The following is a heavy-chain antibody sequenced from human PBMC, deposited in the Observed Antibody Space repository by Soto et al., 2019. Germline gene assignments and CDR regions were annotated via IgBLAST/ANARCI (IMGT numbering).Heavy chain of an antibody. CDR1: GGSISSSNYY. CDR3: ATQEVGGSYVYTFDP. V-gene: IGHV4-39*01. J-gene: IGHJ5*02. CDR2: IYYSRST. Sequence: QLQLQESGPGLVKPSETLSLTCTVSGGSISSSNYYWGWIRQPPGKGLELIGSIYYSRSTYYNPSLKSRVTISVDTSKNQFSLKLSSVTAADTAVYYCATQEVGGSYVYTFDPWGQGTLVTVSS. D-gene: IGHD1-26*01.